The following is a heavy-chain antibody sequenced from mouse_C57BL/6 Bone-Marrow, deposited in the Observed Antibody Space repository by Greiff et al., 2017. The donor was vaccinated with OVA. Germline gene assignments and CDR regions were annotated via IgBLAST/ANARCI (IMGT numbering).Heavy chain of an antibody. Sequence: EVKLVESGPELVKPGASVKISCKASGYSFTDYNMNWVKQSNGKSLEWIGVINPNYGTTSYNQKFKGKATLTVDQSSSTAYMQLNSLTSEDSAVYYCARRGDYDGSRGDYFDYWGQGTTLTVSS. D-gene: IGHD1-1*01. CDR1: GYSFTDYN. CDR3: ARRGDYDGSRGDYFDY. J-gene: IGHJ2*01. V-gene: IGHV1-39*01. CDR2: INPNYGTT.